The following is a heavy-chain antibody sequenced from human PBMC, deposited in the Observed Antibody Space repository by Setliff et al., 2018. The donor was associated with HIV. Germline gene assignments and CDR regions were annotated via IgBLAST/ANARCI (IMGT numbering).Heavy chain of an antibody. D-gene: IGHD1-26*01. Sequence: LRLSCAASGFTFNSYGIHWVRQAPGKGLEWVALIWYDSSKKEFVDSVKGRFNILRDDSKKTLFLQMNSLRPEDTAVYYCARDPILGGPDFFDYWGQGTLVTVSS. CDR3: ARDPILGGPDFFDY. J-gene: IGHJ4*02. CDR2: IWYDSSKK. CDR1: GFTFNSYG. V-gene: IGHV3-33*01.